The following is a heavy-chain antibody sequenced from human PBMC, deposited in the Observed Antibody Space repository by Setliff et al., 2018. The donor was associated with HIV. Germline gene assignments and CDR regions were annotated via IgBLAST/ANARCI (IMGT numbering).Heavy chain of an antibody. D-gene: IGHD6-13*01. Sequence: SETLSLTCAVSGGSIISSTFYWGWIRQPPGKGLEWIGTIYYTGSTYYNPSLKSRLTISVDTSKKQLSLRLTSVTATDTAVYYCARLRTAPAGRLYPPGYWGQGTLVTVSS. CDR2: IYYTGST. CDR1: GGSIISSTFY. CDR3: ARLRTAPAGRLYPPGY. J-gene: IGHJ4*02. V-gene: IGHV4-39*01.